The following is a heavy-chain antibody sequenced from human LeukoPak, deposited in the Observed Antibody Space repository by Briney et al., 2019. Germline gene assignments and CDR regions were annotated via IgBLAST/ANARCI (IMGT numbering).Heavy chain of an antibody. CDR3: ARGLMMAVAGRGELHH. CDR2: IYYRGST. Sequence: SETLSLTCIGSGCSISSYYRSWIRQPPGKELDGIGYIYYRGSTNYNPSRNSRVTISVDTSKNQFPPELSPVTAEDTGVDYCARGLMMAVAGRGELHHWGQGTLVTVSS. J-gene: IGHJ5*02. CDR1: GCSISSYY. D-gene: IGHD6-13*01. V-gene: IGHV4-59*01.